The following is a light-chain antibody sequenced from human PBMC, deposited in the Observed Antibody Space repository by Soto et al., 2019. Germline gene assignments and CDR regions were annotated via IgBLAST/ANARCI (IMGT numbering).Light chain of an antibody. J-gene: IGKJ5*01. CDR2: DAS. CDR3: QQCSNSPLT. V-gene: IGKV3-15*01. Sequence: EIVMTQSPATLSVSPGERATLSCRASQSVGSYLAWYQQKPGQAPRLLIYDASTRATGVPARFSASESGTELTLTISRLETEDFAVYYCQQCSNSPLTFGEGTRLEIK. CDR1: QSVGSY.